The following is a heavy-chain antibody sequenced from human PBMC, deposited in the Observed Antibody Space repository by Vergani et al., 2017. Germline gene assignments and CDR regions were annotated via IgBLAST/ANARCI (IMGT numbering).Heavy chain of an antibody. V-gene: IGHV4-39*01. CDR3: ARRTTVEWLVKLGWIDP. J-gene: IGHJ5*02. D-gene: IGHD6-19*01. CDR2: IYYSGST. CDR1: CGSISSSSYY. Sequence: QLQLQESGPGLVKPSETLSLTCTVSCGSISSSSYYWGWIRQPPGKGLEWIGSIYYSGSTYYNPSLKSRVTISVDTSKNQFSLKLSSVTAADTAVYYCARRTTVEWLVKLGWIDPWGKGIMVTVSS.